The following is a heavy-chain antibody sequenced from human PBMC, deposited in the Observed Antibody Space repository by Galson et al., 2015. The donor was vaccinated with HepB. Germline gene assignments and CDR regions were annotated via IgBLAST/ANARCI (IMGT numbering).Heavy chain of an antibody. J-gene: IGHJ1*01. CDR2: ISARGGNT. CDR3: ARLHLAVAGVKYFQH. V-gene: IGHV3-23*01. CDR1: GFTFSNYD. D-gene: IGHD6-19*01. Sequence: SLRLSCAGSGFTFSNYDMSWVRQAPGKGLGWVSAISARGGNTYYADSVKGRFTISRDNPKNTVYLQMNSLRAEDTAVYYCARLHLAVAGVKYFQHWGQGTLVTVSS.